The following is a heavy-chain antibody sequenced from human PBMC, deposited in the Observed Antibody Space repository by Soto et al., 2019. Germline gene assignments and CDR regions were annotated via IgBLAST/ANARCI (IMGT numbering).Heavy chain of an antibody. Sequence: ASVKVSCKASGYTFTSYAMHWVRQAPGQRLEWMGWINAGNGNTKYSQKFQGRVTITRDTSASTAYMELSSLRSENTAVYYCARGFAGDYDEEFDYWGQGTLVTVSS. V-gene: IGHV1-3*01. CDR2: INAGNGNT. D-gene: IGHD4-17*01. CDR3: ARGFAGDYDEEFDY. CDR1: GYTFTSYA. J-gene: IGHJ4*02.